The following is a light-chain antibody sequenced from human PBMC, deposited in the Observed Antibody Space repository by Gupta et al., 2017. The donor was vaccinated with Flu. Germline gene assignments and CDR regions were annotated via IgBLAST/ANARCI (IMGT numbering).Light chain of an antibody. CDR1: QSLSSSH. Sequence: ERATLSCMASQSLSSSHLAWYQQKPGQAPRLLNYGASSRATDIPDRFSGSGSGTDFTLTISRLEPEDFAVYYCQQYSSSHRTFDQGTKVEIK. V-gene: IGKV3-20*01. CDR3: QQYSSSHRT. CDR2: GAS. J-gene: IGKJ1*01.